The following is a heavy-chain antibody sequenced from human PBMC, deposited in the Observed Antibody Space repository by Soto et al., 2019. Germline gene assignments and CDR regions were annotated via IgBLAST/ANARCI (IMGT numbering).Heavy chain of an antibody. D-gene: IGHD3-22*01. CDR1: GGSISSGGYY. J-gene: IGHJ3*02. V-gene: IGHV4-31*03. CDR2: IYYSGST. Sequence: SDTLFLTCTVSGGSISSGGYYWSWIRQHPGKGLEWIGYIYYSGSTYYNPSLKSRVTISVDTSKNQFSLKLSSVTAADTAVYYCARDPRSGYDSSGYYYTGAFDIWGQGTMVT. CDR3: ARDPRSGYDSSGYYYTGAFDI.